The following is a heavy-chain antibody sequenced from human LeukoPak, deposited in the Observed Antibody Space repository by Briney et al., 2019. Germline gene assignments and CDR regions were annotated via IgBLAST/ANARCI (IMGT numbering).Heavy chain of an antibody. CDR3: ASLDAYNKFFED. J-gene: IGHJ4*01. CDR2: IYYSGNN. Sequence: SETLSLTCSVSGGSISTSSYYWGWNRQPPGKGLEWIGAIYYSGNNFYNPSLESRVTISVDTSKNQFSLKMISVTAADTSVYYCASLDAYNKFFEDWGQGTLVTVSS. V-gene: IGHV4-39*07. D-gene: IGHD5-24*01. CDR1: GGSISTSSYY.